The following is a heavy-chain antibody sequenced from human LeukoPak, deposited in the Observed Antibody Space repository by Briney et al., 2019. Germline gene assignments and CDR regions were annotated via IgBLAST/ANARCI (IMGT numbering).Heavy chain of an antibody. CDR3: AKVYYYGSGSYYNDAFDI. J-gene: IGHJ3*02. V-gene: IGHV3-23*01. Sequence: PGGSLRLSCAASGFTFSSYAMSWVRQAPGKGLEWVSAISGSGGSTYYADSVKGRFTVSRDNSKNTLHLQMNSLRAEDTAVYYCAKVYYYGSGSYYNDAFDIWGQGTMVTVSS. CDR2: ISGSGGST. CDR1: GFTFSSYA. D-gene: IGHD3-10*01.